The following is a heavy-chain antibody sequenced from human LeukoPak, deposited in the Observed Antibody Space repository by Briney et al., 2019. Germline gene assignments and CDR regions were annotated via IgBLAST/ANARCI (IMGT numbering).Heavy chain of an antibody. Sequence: GRSLRLSCAASGFTFSNYAMSWVRQAPGKGLEWVSTISASDSTYYADSVKGRFTISRDNSKNTLYLQMKSLRAEDTAVYYCAKVGLGDCSSTSCLYYFDYWGQGTLVTVSS. J-gene: IGHJ4*02. V-gene: IGHV3-23*01. CDR2: ISASDST. CDR3: AKVGLGDCSSTSCLYYFDY. CDR1: GFTFSNYA. D-gene: IGHD2-2*01.